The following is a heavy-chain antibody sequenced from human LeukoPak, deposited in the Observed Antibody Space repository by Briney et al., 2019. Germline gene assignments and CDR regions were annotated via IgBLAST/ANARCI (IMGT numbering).Heavy chain of an antibody. CDR1: GFTFSSYG. V-gene: IGHV3-30*18. Sequence: AGGSLRLSCAASGFTFSSYGMHWVRQAPGKGLEWVAVISYDGSNKYYADSVKGRFTISRDNSKNALYLQMNRLRAKDTAVYYCAKGREGIAAAGVRGGGLDYWGQGTLVTVSS. J-gene: IGHJ4*02. CDR3: AKGREGIAAAGVRGGGLDY. CDR2: ISYDGSNK. D-gene: IGHD6-13*01.